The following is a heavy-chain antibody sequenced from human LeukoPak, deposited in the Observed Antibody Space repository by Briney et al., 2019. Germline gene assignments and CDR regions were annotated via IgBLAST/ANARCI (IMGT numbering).Heavy chain of an antibody. J-gene: IGHJ3*02. CDR3: VRDFDAWSAFDI. CDR1: GGPISGYY. D-gene: IGHD3-3*01. CDR2: ISYSGDT. V-gene: IGHV4-59*01. Sequence: PSETLSLTCSVSGGPISGYYWSWIRQPPGKGLEWIGCISYSGDTKYNPSLKSRVSISIDTSKKQFSLNLRSVTAADTAIYYCVRDFDAWSAFDIWGQGTKVTVSS.